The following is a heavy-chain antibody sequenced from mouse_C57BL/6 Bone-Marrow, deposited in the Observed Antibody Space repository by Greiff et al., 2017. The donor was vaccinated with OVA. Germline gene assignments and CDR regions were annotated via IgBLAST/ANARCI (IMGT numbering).Heavy chain of an antibody. D-gene: IGHD1-1*02. CDR3: ARRVVADY. CDR2: INPYNGGT. J-gene: IGHJ2*01. V-gene: IGHV1-19*01. Sequence: DVKLQESGPVLVKPGASVKMSCKASGYTFTDYYMNWVKQSHGKSLEWIGVINPYNGGTSYNQKFKGKATLTVDKSSSTAYMELNSLTSEDSAVYYCARRVVADYWGQGTTLTVSS. CDR1: GYTFTDYY.